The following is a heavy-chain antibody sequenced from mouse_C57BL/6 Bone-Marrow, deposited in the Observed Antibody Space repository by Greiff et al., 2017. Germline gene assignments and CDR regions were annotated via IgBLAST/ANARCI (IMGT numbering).Heavy chain of an antibody. CDR2: IDPENGDT. CDR1: GFNIKDDY. Sequence: EVQLQQSGAELVRPGASVKLSCTASGFNIKDDYMHWVKQRPEQGLEWIGWIDPENGDTEYASKFQGKATITADTSSNTAYLQLSSLTSEDTAVYYCTTGFYWYFDDWGKGTTVTVSS. V-gene: IGHV14-4*01. J-gene: IGHJ1*03. CDR3: TTGFYWYFDD.